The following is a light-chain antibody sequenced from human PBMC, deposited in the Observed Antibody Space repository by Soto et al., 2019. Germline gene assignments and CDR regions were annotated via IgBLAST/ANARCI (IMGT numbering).Light chain of an antibody. V-gene: IGKV1-5*03. CDR1: QSISNY. CDR2: KAS. Sequence: DIQMTQSPSTLSASVGDRVTITCRASQSISNYLAWYQQKPGKAPKLLIYKASSLESGVPLRFSGSGSGTEFTLTIRSLQPDDFATYFCLQYNNYRTCGQGTKVEVK. CDR3: LQYNNYRT. J-gene: IGKJ1*01.